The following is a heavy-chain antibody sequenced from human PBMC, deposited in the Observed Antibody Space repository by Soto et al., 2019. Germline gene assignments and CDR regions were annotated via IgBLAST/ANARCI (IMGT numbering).Heavy chain of an antibody. CDR1: GGSISSSSYY. CDR2: IYYSGST. V-gene: IGHV4-39*01. Sequence: SETLSLTCTVSGGSISSSSYYWGWIRQPPGRGLAWIGSIYYSGSTYYNPSLKSRVTISVDTSKNQFSLKLSSVTAADTAVYYCARQEVATRTPYYYYGMDVWGQGTTVT. J-gene: IGHJ6*02. CDR3: ARQEVATRTPYYYYGMDV. D-gene: IGHD5-12*01.